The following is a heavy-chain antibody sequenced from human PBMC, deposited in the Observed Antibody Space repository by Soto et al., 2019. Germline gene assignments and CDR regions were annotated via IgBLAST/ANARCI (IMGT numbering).Heavy chain of an antibody. CDR1: GFTVGSNY. Sequence: GSLRLSCAASGFTVGSNYMSWVRQAPWKGLEWVSVIYSEGTPYYADSVKGRFTISRENSNNTLYLHMNNLRAEDTAVYYCARSTYYDILTGSYYYYAMDVWGQGTTVTAP. CDR3: ARSTYYDILTGSYYYYAMDV. V-gene: IGHV3-53*01. D-gene: IGHD3-9*01. J-gene: IGHJ6*02. CDR2: IYSEGTP.